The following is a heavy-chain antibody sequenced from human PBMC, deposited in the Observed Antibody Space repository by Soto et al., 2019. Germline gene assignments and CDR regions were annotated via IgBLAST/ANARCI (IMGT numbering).Heavy chain of an antibody. D-gene: IGHD1-7*01. CDR3: ARETGTTFSYYYYGMDV. Sequence: ASVKVSCTASGYTFTSYDINWVRQATGQGLEWMGWISAYNGNTNYAQKLQGRVTMTTDTSTSTAYMELRSLRSDDTAVYYCARETGTTFSYYYYGMDVWGQGTTVTVSS. CDR2: ISAYNGNT. V-gene: IGHV1-18*01. CDR1: GYTFTSYD. J-gene: IGHJ6*02.